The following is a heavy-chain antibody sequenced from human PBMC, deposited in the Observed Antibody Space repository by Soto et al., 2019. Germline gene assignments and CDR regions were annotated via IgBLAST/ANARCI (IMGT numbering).Heavy chain of an antibody. J-gene: IGHJ4*02. CDR1: GGSISSSSYY. Sequence: QLQLQESGPGLVKPSETLSLTCTVSGGSISSSSYYWGWIRQPPGKGLEWIGSIYYSGSTYYNPSLKSRGTISVDTSKNQFSKKMSSVTAADTALYYCASRGYCSSTSCFDYWGQGTLVTVSS. CDR3: ASRGYCSSTSCFDY. V-gene: IGHV4-39*01. D-gene: IGHD2-2*01. CDR2: IYYSGST.